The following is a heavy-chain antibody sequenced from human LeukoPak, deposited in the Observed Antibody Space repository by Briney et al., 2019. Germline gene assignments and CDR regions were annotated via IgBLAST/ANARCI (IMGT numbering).Heavy chain of an antibody. CDR3: ARELDSSGYYYSGAFDI. D-gene: IGHD3-22*01. V-gene: IGHV3-7*01. CDR1: GFTFSSYW. CDR2: IKQDGSEK. Sequence: PGGSLRLSCAASGFTFSSYWMSWVRQAPGKGLEWVANIKQDGSEKYYVDSVKGRFTISRDSAKNSLYLQMNSLRAEDTAVYYCARELDSSGYYYSGAFDIWDQGTMVTVSS. J-gene: IGHJ3*02.